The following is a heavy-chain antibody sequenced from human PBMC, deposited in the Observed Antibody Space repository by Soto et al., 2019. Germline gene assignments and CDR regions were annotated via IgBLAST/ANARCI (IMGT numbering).Heavy chain of an antibody. Sequence: SVKVSWKASGGTFSSYAISWVRQAPGQGLEWMGGIIPIFGTANYAQKFQGRVTITADKSTSTAYMELSSLRSEDTAVYYCARDSYDFWSGYYLLGYYYGMDVWGQGTTVTVSS. CDR1: GGTFSSYA. J-gene: IGHJ6*02. CDR2: IIPIFGTA. D-gene: IGHD3-3*01. V-gene: IGHV1-69*06. CDR3: ARDSYDFWSGYYLLGYYYGMDV.